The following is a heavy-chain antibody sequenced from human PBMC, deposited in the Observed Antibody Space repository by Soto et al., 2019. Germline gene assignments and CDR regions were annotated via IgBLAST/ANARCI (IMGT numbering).Heavy chain of an antibody. V-gene: IGHV1-69*08. CDR2: IIPSLGIA. CDR3: AREYGSGSSPDY. Sequence: QVQLVQSGAEVKKPGSSVKVSCKASGGTFSSYTISWVRQAPGQGLEWMGGIIPSLGIANYAQKFQGRVTITADKSTSTAYMELSSLRSEDTAVYYCAREYGSGSSPDYWGQGTLVTVSS. CDR1: GGTFSSYT. J-gene: IGHJ4*02. D-gene: IGHD3-10*01.